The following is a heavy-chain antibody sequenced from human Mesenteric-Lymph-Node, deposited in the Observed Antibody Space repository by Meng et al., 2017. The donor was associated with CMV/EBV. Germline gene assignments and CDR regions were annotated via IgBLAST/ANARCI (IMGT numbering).Heavy chain of an antibody. Sequence: SETLSLTCTVSGGSISGYYWSWIRQPPGKGLEWIGYISYTGSANYNPSLKSRVTISVDTSKNQFSLNLRSVTAADTAVFYCGRHVLKDLSGAGCFDPWGQGTLVTVSS. V-gene: IGHV4-59*08. CDR3: GRHVLKDLSGAGCFDP. CDR2: ISYTGSA. J-gene: IGHJ5*02. CDR1: GGSISGYY. D-gene: IGHD3-16*02.